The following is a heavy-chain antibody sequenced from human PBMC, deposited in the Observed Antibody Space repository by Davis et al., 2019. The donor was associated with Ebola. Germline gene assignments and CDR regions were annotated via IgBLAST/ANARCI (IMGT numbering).Heavy chain of an antibody. CDR2: ISYDGSNK. D-gene: IGHD1-26*01. J-gene: IGHJ6*02. CDR1: GFTFSSYG. CDR3: ASGSGSYYYYGKDV. Sequence: GGSLRLSCAPSGFTFSSYGMHWVRQPPGKGLEWVAVISYDGSNKYYADVVKGRFTTSRDNSKNTLYLEMNRLRAEDTAVYYCASGSGSYYYYGKDVWGQGTTVTVSS. V-gene: IGHV3-30*03.